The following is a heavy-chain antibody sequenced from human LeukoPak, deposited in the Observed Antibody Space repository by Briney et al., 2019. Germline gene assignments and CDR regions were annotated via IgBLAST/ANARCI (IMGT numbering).Heavy chain of an antibody. J-gene: IGHJ4*02. V-gene: IGHV5-51*01. D-gene: IGHD6-19*01. CDR1: GYSFTSYW. CDR3: ATAYPSSGWNNFDY. CDR2: IYPGDSDT. Sequence: GESLKISCKGSGYSFTSYWIGWVRQMPGKGLEWMGIIYPGDSDTRYSPSFQGQVTISADKSISTAYLQWSSLKASDTAMYYCATAYPSSGWNNFDYWGQGTWSPSPQ.